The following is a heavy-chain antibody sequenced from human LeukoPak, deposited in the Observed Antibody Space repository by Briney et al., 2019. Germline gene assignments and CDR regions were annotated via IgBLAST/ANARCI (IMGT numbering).Heavy chain of an antibody. Sequence: LSLTCTVSGASISNYYWTWIRQPPGKGLEWVSYISSSGSTIYYADSVKGRFTISRDNAKNSLYLQMNSLRAEDTAVYYCAELGITMIGGVWGKGTTVTISS. CDR1: GASISNYY. V-gene: IGHV3-11*04. J-gene: IGHJ6*04. CDR3: AELGITMIGGV. D-gene: IGHD3-10*02. CDR2: ISSSGSTI.